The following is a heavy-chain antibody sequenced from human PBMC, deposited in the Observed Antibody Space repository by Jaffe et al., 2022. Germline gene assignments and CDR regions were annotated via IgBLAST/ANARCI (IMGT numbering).Heavy chain of an antibody. Sequence: QVQLQESGPGLVKPSQTLSLTCTVSGGSISSGSYYWSWIRQPAGKGLEWIGRIYTSGSTNYNPSLKSRVTISVDTSKNQFSLKLSSVTAADTAVYYCARSDGGYCSGGSCPEQRFDYWGQGTLVTVSS. CDR3: ARSDGGYCSGGSCPEQRFDY. J-gene: IGHJ4*02. CDR1: GGSISSGSYY. D-gene: IGHD2-15*01. V-gene: IGHV4-61*02. CDR2: IYTSGST.